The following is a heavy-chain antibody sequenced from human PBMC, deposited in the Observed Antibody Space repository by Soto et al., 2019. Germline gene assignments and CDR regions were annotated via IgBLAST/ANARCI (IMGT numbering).Heavy chain of an antibody. Sequence: QVQLVQSGAEVKKPGSSVKVSCKASGGSFSSYGITWVRQAPGQGLEWMGGIIPNFDTANYAQRLQGRVTITADKSTSTAYMELSSLRSEDTAVYYCARERRIYHDSSGPLDYWGQGTLVTVSS. D-gene: IGHD3-22*01. V-gene: IGHV1-69*06. CDR2: IIPNFDTA. CDR1: GGSFSSYG. J-gene: IGHJ4*02. CDR3: ARERRIYHDSSGPLDY.